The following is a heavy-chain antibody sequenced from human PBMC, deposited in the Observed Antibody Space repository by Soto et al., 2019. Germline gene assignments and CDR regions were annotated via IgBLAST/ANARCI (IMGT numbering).Heavy chain of an antibody. J-gene: IGHJ6*03. Sequence: QVQLQESGPGLVKPSQTLSLTCTVSGGSISSGGYYWSWIRQHPGKGLEWIGYIYYSGSTYYNPSLKSRVTISVDTSKNQFSLKLSSATAADTAVYYCARTDSGYADYMDVWGKGTTVTVSS. CDR1: GGSISSGGYY. V-gene: IGHV4-31*03. D-gene: IGHD5-12*01. CDR2: IYYSGST. CDR3: ARTDSGYADYMDV.